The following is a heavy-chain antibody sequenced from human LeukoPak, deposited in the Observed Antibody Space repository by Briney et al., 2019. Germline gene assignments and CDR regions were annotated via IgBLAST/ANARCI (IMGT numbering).Heavy chain of an antibody. D-gene: IGHD4-11*01. J-gene: IGHJ4*02. V-gene: IGHV3-30*02. Sequence: GGSLRLSCAASGSTFSSYGMHWVRQAPGKGLEWAAFIRYDGSNKHYADSVKGRFTISRDNSKNTLYLQMNSLRAEDTAVYYCAKDPPRRVMTTVTPRDYWGQGTLVTVSS. CDR3: AKDPPRRVMTTVTPRDY. CDR2: IRYDGSNK. CDR1: GSTFSSYG.